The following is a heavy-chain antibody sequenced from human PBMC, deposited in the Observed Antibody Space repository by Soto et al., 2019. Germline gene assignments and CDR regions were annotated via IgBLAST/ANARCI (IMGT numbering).Heavy chain of an antibody. V-gene: IGHV4-59*01. CDR1: GGSISSYY. Sequence: SETLSLTCTVSGGSISSYYWSWIRQPPGKGLEWIGYIYYSGSTNYNPSLKSRVTISVDTSKNQFSLKLSSVTAADTAVYYCARGVGLTIAASDLRGDYYYYGMDVWCQGTMVTV. CDR2: IYYSGST. D-gene: IGHD6-13*01. J-gene: IGHJ6*02. CDR3: ARGVGLTIAASDLRGDYYYYGMDV.